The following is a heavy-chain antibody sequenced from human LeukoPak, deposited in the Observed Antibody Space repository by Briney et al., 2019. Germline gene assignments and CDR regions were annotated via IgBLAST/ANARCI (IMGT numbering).Heavy chain of an antibody. D-gene: IGHD4-17*01. CDR2: IYYSGNT. CDR1: GGTIITYF. J-gene: IGHJ5*02. CDR3: ARHDYADSPFDP. Sequence: KPSETLSLTCTVSGGTIITYFRTWIRQPPEKGLEWIGSIYYSGNTNYNPSLKSRVTISVDKSKNQFSLKLSSVTAADTAVYYCARHDYADSPFDPWGQGTLVTVSS. V-gene: IGHV4-59*01.